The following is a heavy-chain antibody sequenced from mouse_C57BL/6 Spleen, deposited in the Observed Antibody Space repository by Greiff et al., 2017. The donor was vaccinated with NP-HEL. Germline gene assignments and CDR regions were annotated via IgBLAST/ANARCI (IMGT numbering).Heavy chain of an antibody. J-gene: IGHJ4*01. Sequence: QVQLQQPGAELVMPGASVKLSCKASGYTLTSYWMHWVKQRPGQGLEWIGEIDPSDSYTNYNQKFKGKSTLTVDKSSSTAYMQLSSLTSEDSAVNYCARKTAGYSSYRVDYWGQGTSVTVSS. V-gene: IGHV1-69*01. CDR3: ARKTAGYSSYRVDY. CDR1: GYTLTSYW. CDR2: IDPSDSYT. D-gene: IGHD1-1*01.